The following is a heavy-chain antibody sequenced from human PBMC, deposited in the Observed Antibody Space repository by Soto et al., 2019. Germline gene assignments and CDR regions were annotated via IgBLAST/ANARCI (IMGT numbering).Heavy chain of an antibody. J-gene: IGHJ6*02. CDR3: ARDVASYDYGDFYGMDV. D-gene: IGHD4-17*01. CDR2: SRRKAYGGTT. V-gene: IGHV3-49*03. Sequence: GGSLRLSCTDSGFTFGDHTMAWFRQAPGGGLGWVSFSRRKAYGGTTEYAASVKGRFTSSRDDSKSIAYLQMNRLQSDDTAVYYCARDVASYDYGDFYGMDVWSQGTTVTVSS. CDR1: GFTFGDHT.